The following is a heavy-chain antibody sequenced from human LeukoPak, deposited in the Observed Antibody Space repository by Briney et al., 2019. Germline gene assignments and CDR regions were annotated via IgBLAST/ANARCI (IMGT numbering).Heavy chain of an antibody. D-gene: IGHD1-14*01. J-gene: IGHJ4*02. V-gene: IGHV1-69*05. CDR3: ARYTQLYPGTFDY. CDR2: IIPIFGTA. CDR1: GGTFSSYA. Sequence: SVKVSCKASGGTFSSYAISWVRQAPGQGLEWMGGIIPIFGTANYAQKFQGRVTITTDESTSTAYMELSSLRSEDTAVYYCARYTQLYPGTFDYWGQGTLVTVSS.